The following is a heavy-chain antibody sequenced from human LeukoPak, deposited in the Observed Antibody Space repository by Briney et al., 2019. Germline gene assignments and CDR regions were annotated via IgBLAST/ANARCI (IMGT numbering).Heavy chain of an antibody. CDR1: GGSISSGSYY. CDR2: IYTSGST. V-gene: IGHV4-61*02. Sequence: SQTLSLTCTVSGGSISSGSYYWSWIRQPAGKGLEWIGRIYTSGSTNYNPSLKSRVTISVDTSKNQFSLKLSSVTAADTAVYYCARDRGITRYFDYWGQGTLVTVSS. D-gene: IGHD1-14*01. J-gene: IGHJ4*02. CDR3: ARDRGITRYFDY.